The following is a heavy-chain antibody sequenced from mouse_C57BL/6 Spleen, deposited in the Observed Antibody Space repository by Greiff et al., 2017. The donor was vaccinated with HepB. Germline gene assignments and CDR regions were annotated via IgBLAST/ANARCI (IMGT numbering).Heavy chain of an antibody. CDR1: GYTFTSYW. Sequence: QVQLKESGAELVKPGASVKLSCKASGYTFTSYWMHWVKQRPGQGLEWIGMIHPNSGSTNYNEKFKSKATLTVDKSSSTAYMQLSSLTSEDSAVYYCARHTAQATDYYAMDYWGQGTSVTVSS. CDR2: IHPNSGST. V-gene: IGHV1-64*01. D-gene: IGHD3-2*02. CDR3: ARHTAQATDYYAMDY. J-gene: IGHJ4*01.